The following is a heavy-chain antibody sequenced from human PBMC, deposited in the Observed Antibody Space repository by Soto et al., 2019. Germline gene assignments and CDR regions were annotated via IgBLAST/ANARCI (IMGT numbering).Heavy chain of an antibody. CDR1: GFTLNRSA. D-gene: IGHD2-21*02. CDR2: ISGGGGGT. CDR3: AKDVGKWVETLDY. J-gene: IGHJ4*01. V-gene: IGHV3-23*01. Sequence: GGSLRLSCAGSGFTLNRSAVSWVRQAPGKGLEWVSGISGGGGGTYYADSVTGRFTISRDVAKNTLYLQMNGLRVEDTSVYYYAKDVGKWVETLDYWGHGTLVTVSS.